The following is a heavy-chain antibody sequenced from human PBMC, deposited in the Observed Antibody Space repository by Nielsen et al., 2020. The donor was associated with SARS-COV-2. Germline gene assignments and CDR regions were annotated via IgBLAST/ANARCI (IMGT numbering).Heavy chain of an antibody. CDR2: ISGSGGST. CDR1: GFTFSSYA. J-gene: IGHJ6*02. CDR3: AKHVPLGWFGELGDYGMDV. D-gene: IGHD3-10*01. Sequence: GESLKISCAASGFTFSSYAMSWVRQAPGKGLEWVSAISGSGGSTYYADSVKGRFTISRDNSKTTLYLQMNSLRAEDTAVYYCAKHVPLGWFGELGDYGMDVWGQGTTVTVSS. V-gene: IGHV3-23*01.